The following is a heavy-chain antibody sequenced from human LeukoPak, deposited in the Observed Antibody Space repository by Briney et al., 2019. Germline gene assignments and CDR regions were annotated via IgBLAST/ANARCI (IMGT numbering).Heavy chain of an antibody. CDR3: ARRGGSSSMERFFDY. V-gene: IGHV3-23*01. J-gene: IGHJ4*02. Sequence: QPGGSLRLSCAASGFTFSTYAMSWVRQAPGKGLGWVSGISGSGGSTYYADSVKGRFTISRDNSKNTLYLQMNSLRAEDTAVYYCARRGGSSSMERFFDYWGQGTLVTVSS. CDR1: GFTFSTYA. CDR2: ISGSGGST. D-gene: IGHD6-13*01.